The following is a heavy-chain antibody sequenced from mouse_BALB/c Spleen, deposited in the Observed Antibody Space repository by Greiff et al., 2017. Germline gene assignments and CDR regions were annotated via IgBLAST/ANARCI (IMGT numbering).Heavy chain of an antibody. CDR2: ISSGGGST. CDR3: ARQRYYGSSPYWYFDV. J-gene: IGHJ1*01. CDR1: GFAFSSYD. Sequence: EVKVVESGGGLVKPGGSLKLSCAASGFAFSSYDMSWVRQTPEKRLEWVAYISSGGGSTYYPDTVKGRFTISRDNAKNTLYLQMSSLKSEDTAMYYCARQRYYGSSPYWYFDVWGAGTTVTVSS. V-gene: IGHV5-12-1*01. D-gene: IGHD1-1*01.